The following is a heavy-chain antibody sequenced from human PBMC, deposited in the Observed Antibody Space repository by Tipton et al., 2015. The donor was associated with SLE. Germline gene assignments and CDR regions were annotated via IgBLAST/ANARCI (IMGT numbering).Heavy chain of an antibody. CDR1: GGSISSGGYY. D-gene: IGHD6-19*01. V-gene: IGHV4-31*03. CDR3: ARDRGGWYDFDY. J-gene: IGHJ4*02. Sequence: TLSLTCTVSGGSISSGGYYWSWIRQHPGKGLEWIGYIYYSGSTYYNPSLKSRVTISVDTSKNQFSLKLSSVTAADTAVYYCARDRGGWYDFDYWGQGTLVTVSS. CDR2: IYYSGST.